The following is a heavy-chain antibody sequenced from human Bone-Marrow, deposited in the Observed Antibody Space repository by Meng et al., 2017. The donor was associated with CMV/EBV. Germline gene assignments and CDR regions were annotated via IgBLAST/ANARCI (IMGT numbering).Heavy chain of an antibody. Sequence: ETLSLTCAASGFTFSDYWMHWVRQAPGKGLVWVSRIDYDGSSATYADSVKGRFTISRDNAKNTLYLQMNSLTAEDTAVYYCARVATLSAIPWFDPWGQGTLVTVSS. D-gene: IGHD2-21*01. V-gene: IGHV3-74*01. CDR3: ARVATLSAIPWFDP. CDR1: GFTFSDYW. J-gene: IGHJ5*02. CDR2: IDYDGSSA.